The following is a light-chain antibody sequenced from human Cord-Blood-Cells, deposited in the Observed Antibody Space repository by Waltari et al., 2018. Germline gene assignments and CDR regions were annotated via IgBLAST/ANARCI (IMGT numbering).Light chain of an antibody. CDR1: HRVSSY. CDR3: QQRSNWPLT. CDR2: DAS. Sequence: EIVLTQSPATLSLSPGERATLSCRASHRVSSYLAWYPQKPAQAPRLLIYDASNSATGIPARFSGSGSGTDFTLTISSLEPEDFAVYYCQQRSNWPLTFGGGTKVEIK. V-gene: IGKV3-11*01. J-gene: IGKJ4*01.